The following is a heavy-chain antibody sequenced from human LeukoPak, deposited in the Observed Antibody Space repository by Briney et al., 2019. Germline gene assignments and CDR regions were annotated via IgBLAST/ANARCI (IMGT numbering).Heavy chain of an antibody. CDR2: ISSNGGST. Sequence: PGGSLRLSCAASGFTFSSYAMHWVRQAPGKGLEYVSAISSNGGSTYYANSVKGRFTISRDNSKNTLYLQMGSLRAEDMAVYYCARGGMSIAAAGTYDYWGQGTLVTVSS. J-gene: IGHJ4*02. V-gene: IGHV3-64*01. CDR1: GFTFSSYA. D-gene: IGHD6-13*01. CDR3: ARGGMSIAAAGTYDY.